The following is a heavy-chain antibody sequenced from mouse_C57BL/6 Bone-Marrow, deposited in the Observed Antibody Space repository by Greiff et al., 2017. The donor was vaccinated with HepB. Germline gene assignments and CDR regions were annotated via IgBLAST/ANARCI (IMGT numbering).Heavy chain of an antibody. D-gene: IGHD1-1*01. CDR2: IYPGSGST. V-gene: IGHV1-55*01. Sequence: QVHVKQPGAELVKPGASVKMSCKASGYTFTSYWITWVTQRPGQGLEWIGDIYPGSGSTNYNEKFKSKATLPVDTSSSTAYMQLSSLTSEDAAVYYCARHYGSSPFDDWGQGTTLTVSS. J-gene: IGHJ2*01. CDR3: ARHYGSSPFDD. CDR1: GYTFTSYW.